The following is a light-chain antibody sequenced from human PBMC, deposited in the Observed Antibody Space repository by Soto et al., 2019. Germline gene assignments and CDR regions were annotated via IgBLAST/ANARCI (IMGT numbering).Light chain of an antibody. CDR1: SSDVGSYNL. J-gene: IGLJ1*01. CDR3: CSYTPSGSFV. CDR2: EGT. Sequence: QSALTQPASVSGSPGQSITISCTGTSSDVGSYNLVSWYQHHPGKAPKLMIYEGTKRPSGISNRFSGSKSGNTASLTVSGLQAEDKADYYCCSYTPSGSFVFGSGTKLTVL. V-gene: IGLV2-23*01.